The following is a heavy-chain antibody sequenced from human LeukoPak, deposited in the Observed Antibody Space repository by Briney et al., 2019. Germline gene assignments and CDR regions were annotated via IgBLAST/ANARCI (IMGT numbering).Heavy chain of an antibody. CDR1: GFTFSSYW. CDR2: IDEFGSVT. J-gene: IGHJ4*02. V-gene: IGHV3-74*01. Sequence: GGSLRLSCAASGFTFSSYWMHWVRQVPGKGLAWVSRIDEFGSVTNSADSVQGRFSVSRDNAKNALYLQMNSLRAEDTAVYYCVRDMFGGRDYWGQGTLVTVSS. D-gene: IGHD3-10*02. CDR3: VRDMFGGRDY.